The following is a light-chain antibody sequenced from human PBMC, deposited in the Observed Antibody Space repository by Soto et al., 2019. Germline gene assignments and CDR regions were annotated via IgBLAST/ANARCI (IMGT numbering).Light chain of an antibody. CDR3: QQYNKWPLT. CDR1: QSVSRN. V-gene: IGKV3D-15*01. CDR2: GAS. J-gene: IGKJ4*01. Sequence: EIMMTQSPATLSVSPGERATLSCRASQSVSRNLAWYQQKPGQAPRLLIYGASTRASGIPARFRGSVSGTDFTLTISSLQSEDFAVYYCQQYNKWPLTFGGGTKVEIK.